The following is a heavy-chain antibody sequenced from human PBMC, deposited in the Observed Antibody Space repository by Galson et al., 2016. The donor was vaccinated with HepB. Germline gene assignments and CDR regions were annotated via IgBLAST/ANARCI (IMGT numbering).Heavy chain of an antibody. Sequence: SVKVSCKVSGYTLRELSMHWVRQAPGRGPEWLGSFDPESGETISAKKVQGRVTLTEDTSSDTSYMQLSSLASEDTAVYYCAIGAIFGALKDYSFDYWGQGSLVTVSS. CDR3: AIGAIFGALKDYSFDY. V-gene: IGHV1-24*01. CDR2: FDPESGET. D-gene: IGHD3-3*01. J-gene: IGHJ4*02. CDR1: GYTLRELS.